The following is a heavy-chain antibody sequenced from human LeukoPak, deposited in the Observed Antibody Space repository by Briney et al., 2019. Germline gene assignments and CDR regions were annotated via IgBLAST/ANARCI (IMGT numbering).Heavy chain of an antibody. CDR3: VRTYDENPLGWFDP. J-gene: IGHJ5*02. V-gene: IGHV3-64D*06. CDR1: GTAFRTYA. CDR2: ISINGGST. D-gene: IGHD5-12*01. Sequence: PGGSLRLSCSASGTAFRTYAMHWVRQPLGKGLYYVSAISINGGSTYYADSVRGRFTISRDNSKNTLYLQMSSLRPDDTAVYYCVRTYDENPLGWFDPWGQGTLVTVSS.